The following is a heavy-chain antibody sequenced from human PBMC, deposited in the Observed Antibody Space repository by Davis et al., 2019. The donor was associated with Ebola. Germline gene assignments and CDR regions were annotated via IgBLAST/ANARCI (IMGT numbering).Heavy chain of an antibody. Sequence: GESLKISCAASGFTFSSYWMSWVRQAPGKGLEWVSYISSSSSTLYYADSVKGRFTIYSDNAKNSLYLQMNSLRGEDTAVYYCARGSSWYDDAFDIWGQGTMVTVSS. CDR2: ISSSSSTL. V-gene: IGHV3-48*04. D-gene: IGHD6-13*01. J-gene: IGHJ3*02. CDR3: ARGSSWYDDAFDI. CDR1: GFTFSSYW.